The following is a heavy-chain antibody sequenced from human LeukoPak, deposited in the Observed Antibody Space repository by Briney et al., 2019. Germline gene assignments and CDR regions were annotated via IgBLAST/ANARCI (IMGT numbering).Heavy chain of an antibody. J-gene: IGHJ3*02. V-gene: IGHV1-2*02. D-gene: IGHD6-13*01. CDR1: GYTFTDYY. CDR2: ISPNSGGT. CDR3: ARDGIYSRDFDAFDI. Sequence: ASVKVSCKASGYTFTDYYLHWVRHAPGQGLEWMGWISPNSGGTNYAQKFQGRVTMTRDTSISTAYMELSSLRSDDTAVYYCARDGIYSRDFDAFDIWGQGTMVTVSS.